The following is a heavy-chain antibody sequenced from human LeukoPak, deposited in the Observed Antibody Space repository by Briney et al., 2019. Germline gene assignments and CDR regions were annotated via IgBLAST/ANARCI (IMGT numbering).Heavy chain of an antibody. CDR3: ARGCSGGSCFGDFDY. CDR2: ISSRSSTI. CDR1: GFTFSSYG. D-gene: IGHD2-15*01. Sequence: GGSLRLSCAASGFTFSSYGMNWVRQAPGKGLEWIPYISSRSSTIYYADSVKGRFTISRDNAKNSLFLQMNSLRDEDTAVYYCARGCSGGSCFGDFDYWGQGTLGTVSS. J-gene: IGHJ4*02. V-gene: IGHV3-48*02.